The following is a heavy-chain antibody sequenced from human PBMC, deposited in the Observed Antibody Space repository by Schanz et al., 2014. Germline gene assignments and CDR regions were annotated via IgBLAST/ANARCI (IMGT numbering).Heavy chain of an antibody. V-gene: IGHV1-46*01. CDR1: GHTLTTYY. Sequence: QVQLVQSGAEVKKPGASVKLSCKASGHTLTTYYINWVRQAPGQGFEWMGRIYLSDGSTRYAQKFQGRVTVTRDTSTTTVYMDLSSLISEDTAVYYCAFDRDDAYDIWGQGTTVTVSS. D-gene: IGHD3-9*01. CDR3: AFDRDDAYDI. CDR2: IYLSDGST. J-gene: IGHJ3*02.